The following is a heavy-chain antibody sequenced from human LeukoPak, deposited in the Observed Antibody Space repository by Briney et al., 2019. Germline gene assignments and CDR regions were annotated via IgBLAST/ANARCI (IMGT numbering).Heavy chain of an antibody. J-gene: IGHJ4*02. D-gene: IGHD6-13*01. V-gene: IGHV3-20*04. Sequence: GGSLRLSCAASGFTFDDYGMSWVRQAPGKGLEWVSGINWNGGSTGYADSVKGRFTISRDNAKNSLYLQMNSLRAEDTALYYCARGTLKAAATDFDYWGQGNLVTVSS. CDR3: ARGTLKAAATDFDY. CDR1: GFTFDDYG. CDR2: INWNGGST.